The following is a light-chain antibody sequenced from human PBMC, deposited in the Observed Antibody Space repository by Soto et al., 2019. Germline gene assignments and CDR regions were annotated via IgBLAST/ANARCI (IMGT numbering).Light chain of an antibody. V-gene: IGLV1-40*01. CDR3: QSYDSSLSGYV. CDR1: SSNIGAGYD. CDR2: GNS. Sequence: QSVRTQTPSMSGAPGQRVTISCTGSSSNIGAGYDVHWYQQLPGTAPKLLIYGNSNRPSGVPDRFSGSKSGTSASLAITGLQAEDEADYYCQSYDSSLSGYVFGTGTKLTGL. J-gene: IGLJ1*01.